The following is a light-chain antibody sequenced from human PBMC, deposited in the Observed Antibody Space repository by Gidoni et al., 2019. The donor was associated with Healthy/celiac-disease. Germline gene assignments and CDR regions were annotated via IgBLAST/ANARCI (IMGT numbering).Light chain of an antibody. J-gene: IGKJ2*01. V-gene: IGKV1-39*01. CDR2: AAS. CDR3: QQSYSTPYT. Sequence: DIQRTQPPSSLSASVGDRVTITCRASQSISSYLNRYQQNPGKAPKLLIYAASSLQSGVPSRFSGSGSGTAFTLTISSLQPEDFATYYCQQSYSTPYTFGQGTKLEIK. CDR1: QSISSY.